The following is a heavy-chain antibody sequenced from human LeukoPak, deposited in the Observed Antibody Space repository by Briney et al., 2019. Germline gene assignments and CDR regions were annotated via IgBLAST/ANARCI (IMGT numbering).Heavy chain of an antibody. V-gene: IGHV4-34*01. CDR2: IYHSGST. CDR3: ARVYSSSGSYYYYYMDV. J-gene: IGHJ6*03. Sequence: SETLSLTCAVYGGSFSGYYWSWIRQPPGKGLEWIGSIYHSGSTYYNPSLKSRVTISVDTSKNQFSLKLSSVTAADTAVYYCARVYSSSGSYYYYYMDVWGKGTTVTVSS. CDR1: GGSFSGYY. D-gene: IGHD6-6*01.